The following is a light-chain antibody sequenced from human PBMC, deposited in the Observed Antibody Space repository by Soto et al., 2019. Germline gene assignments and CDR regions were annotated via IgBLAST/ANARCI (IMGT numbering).Light chain of an antibody. CDR3: QYYNNYCWT. Sequence: DIQLTQSPSTLSASVGDRVTITCRASQSISSWLAWYQQKPGKAPKFLICKTSNLESGVPSRFSGSGSGTEFTLTISSLQPDDFATYYCQYYNNYCWTFGQGTKVEIK. CDR1: QSISSW. CDR2: KTS. J-gene: IGKJ1*01. V-gene: IGKV1-5*03.